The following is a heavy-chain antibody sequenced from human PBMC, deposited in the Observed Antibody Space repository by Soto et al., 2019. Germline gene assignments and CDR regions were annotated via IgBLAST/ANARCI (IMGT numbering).Heavy chain of an antibody. CDR2: ISYDGSQK. CDR1: GFSFSSYG. CDR3: AKDLVGGVRYYYGMDV. Sequence: GGSLRLSCAASGFSFSSYGMHWVRQAPGKGLEWVAVISYDGSQKYYADSVKGRFTISRDNSKNTLCLQMNSLRGEDKAVYYCAKDLVGGVRYYYGMDVWGQGTTVTVSS. V-gene: IGHV3-30*18. J-gene: IGHJ6*02. D-gene: IGHD1-26*01.